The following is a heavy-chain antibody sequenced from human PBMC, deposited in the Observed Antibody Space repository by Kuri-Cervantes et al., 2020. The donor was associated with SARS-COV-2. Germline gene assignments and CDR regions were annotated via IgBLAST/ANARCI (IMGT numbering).Heavy chain of an antibody. CDR2: IIPIFGTA. D-gene: IGHD5-24*01. Sequence: SVKVSCKASGYTFTSYVISWVRQAPGQGLEWMGGIIPIFGTANYAQKFQGRVTITTDESTSTAYMELSSLRSEDTAVYYCARDARRDEGYYFDYWGQGTLVTVSS. CDR1: GYTFTSYV. CDR3: ARDARRDEGYYFDY. V-gene: IGHV1-69*05. J-gene: IGHJ4*02.